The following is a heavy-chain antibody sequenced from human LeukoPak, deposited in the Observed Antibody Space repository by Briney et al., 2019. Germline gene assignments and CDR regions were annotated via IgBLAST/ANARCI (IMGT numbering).Heavy chain of an antibody. CDR2: INHSGST. CDR1: GGSFSGYY. V-gene: IGHV4-34*01. J-gene: IGHJ6*03. Sequence: SETLSLTCAVYGGSFSGYYWSWIRQPPGKGLEWIGEINHSGSTNYNPSLKSRVTFSVDTSKNQFSLKLSSVTAADTAVYYCARVPGYYYYMDVWGKGTTVTISS. CDR3: ARVPGYYYYMDV.